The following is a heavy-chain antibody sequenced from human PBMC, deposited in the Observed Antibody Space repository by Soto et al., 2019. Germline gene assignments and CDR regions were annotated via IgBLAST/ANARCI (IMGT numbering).Heavy chain of an antibody. D-gene: IGHD3-22*01. Sequence: GASVKVSCKASGGTFSSYTISWVRQAPGQGLEWMGRIIPILGIANYAQKFQGRVTITADKSTSTAYMELSSLSSEDTAVYYCARYDSSGYYYGDAFDIWGQGTMVTVSS. J-gene: IGHJ3*02. V-gene: IGHV1-69*02. CDR2: IIPILGIA. CDR3: ARYDSSGYYYGDAFDI. CDR1: GGTFSSYT.